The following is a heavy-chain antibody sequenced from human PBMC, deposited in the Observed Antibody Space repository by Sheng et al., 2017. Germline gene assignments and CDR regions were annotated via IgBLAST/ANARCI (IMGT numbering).Heavy chain of an antibody. V-gene: IGHV3-21*02. J-gene: IGHJ5*02. CDR1: GFSFSAFP. D-gene: IGHD3-22*01. CDR3: ARDDYYDSRGYYYSLAP. Sequence: EVRLVESGGGLVQPGGSLRLSCAASGFSFSAFPMNWVRQAPGKGLEWVSSISPSSTTIYIAHSMRGHSPSPETTPRTHYICKMDNLRAEDTAVYYCARDDYYDSRGYYYSLAPWGQGTLVTVSS. CDR2: ISPSSTTI.